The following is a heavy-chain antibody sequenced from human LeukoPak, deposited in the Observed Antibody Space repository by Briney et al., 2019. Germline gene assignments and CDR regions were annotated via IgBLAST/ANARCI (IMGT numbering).Heavy chain of an antibody. Sequence: GASVKVSCKASGYTFTSYGISWVRQAPGQGLEWMGWISAYNGNTNYAQKFQDRVTITADISTNKVYMELSSLRSEDSAVYFCAGIPVFGVVLHQEPVWGKGTTVTVSS. J-gene: IGHJ6*04. CDR3: AGIPVFGVVLHQEPV. D-gene: IGHD3-3*01. CDR1: GYTFTSYG. CDR2: ISAYNGNT. V-gene: IGHV1-18*01.